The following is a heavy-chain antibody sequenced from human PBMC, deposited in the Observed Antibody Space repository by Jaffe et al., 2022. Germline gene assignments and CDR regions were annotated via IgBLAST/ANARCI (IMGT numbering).Heavy chain of an antibody. D-gene: IGHD3-9*01. CDR2: INHSGST. Sequence: QVQLQQWGAGLLKPSETLSLTCAVYGGSFSGYYWSWIRQPPGKGLEWIGEINHSGSTNYNPSLKSRVTISVDTSKNQFSLKLSSVTAADTAVYYCARKDDILTGYQGGLDYWGQGTLVTVSS. CDR1: GGSFSGYY. J-gene: IGHJ4*02. V-gene: IGHV4-34*01. CDR3: ARKDDILTGYQGGLDY.